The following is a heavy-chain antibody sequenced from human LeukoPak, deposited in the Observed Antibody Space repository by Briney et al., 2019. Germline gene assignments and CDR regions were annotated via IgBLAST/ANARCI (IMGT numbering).Heavy chain of an antibody. Sequence: GGSLTLSCTASGFTFSSYPMHWVRQATGKGLEWVAVISYDGSNKYYADSVKGRFTISRDNSKNTLYLQMNSLRAEDTAVYYCARDWDDSSGGWFDPWGQGTLVTVSS. CDR3: ARDWDDSSGGWFDP. J-gene: IGHJ5*02. CDR1: GFTFSSYP. D-gene: IGHD6-19*01. V-gene: IGHV3-30-3*01. CDR2: ISYDGSNK.